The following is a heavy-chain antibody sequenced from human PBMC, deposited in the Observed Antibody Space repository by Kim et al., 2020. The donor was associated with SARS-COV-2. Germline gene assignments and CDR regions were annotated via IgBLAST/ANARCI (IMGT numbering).Heavy chain of an antibody. CDR2: T. J-gene: IGHJ4*02. D-gene: IGHD2-15*01. Sequence: TNYAQEFQGRVTMTRDTSISTAYMELSSLRSDDTAVYYCARRGGLGRSFDYWGQGTLVTVSS. V-gene: IGHV1-2*02. CDR3: ARRGGLGRSFDY.